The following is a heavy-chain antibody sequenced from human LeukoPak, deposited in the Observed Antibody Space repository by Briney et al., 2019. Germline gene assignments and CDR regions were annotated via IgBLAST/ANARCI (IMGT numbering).Heavy chain of an antibody. CDR1: GGSISSSSYY. D-gene: IGHD3-9*01. J-gene: IGHJ4*02. Sequence: PSETLSLTCTVSGGSISSSSYYWGWIRQPPGKGLEWIGNIYYIGSTYYNPSLKSRVTISVDTSKNQFSLKLSSVTAADTAVYYCARHGSSPNYDILTGYSYWGQGTLVTVSS. V-gene: IGHV4-39*01. CDR3: ARHGSSPNYDILTGYSY. CDR2: IYYIGST.